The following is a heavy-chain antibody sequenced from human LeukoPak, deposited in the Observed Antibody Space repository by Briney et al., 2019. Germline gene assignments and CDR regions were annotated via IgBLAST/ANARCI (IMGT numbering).Heavy chain of an antibody. CDR3: ANGPAAHLGYYFDY. J-gene: IGHJ4*02. D-gene: IGHD2-2*01. CDR2: IKQDGSEK. V-gene: IGHV3-7*01. Sequence: PGGSLRLSCAASGFTFSSYWMSWVRQAPGEGQEWVANIKQDGSEKYYVDSVKGRFTISRGNAKNSLYLQMNSLRAEDTAVYYCANGPAAHLGYYFDYWGQGTLVTVSS. CDR1: GFTFSSYW.